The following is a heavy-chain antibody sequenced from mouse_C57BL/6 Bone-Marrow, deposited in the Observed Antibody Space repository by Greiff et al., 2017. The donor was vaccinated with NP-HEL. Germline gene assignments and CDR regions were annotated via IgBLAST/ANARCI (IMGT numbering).Heavy chain of an antibody. CDR3: ARGADGYYVAMDY. CDR1: GYTFTSYW. D-gene: IGHD2-3*01. V-gene: IGHV1-7*01. J-gene: IGHJ4*01. Sequence: QVHVKQSGAELAKPGASVKLSCKASGYTFTSYWMHWVKQRPGQGLEWIGYINPSSGYTKYNQKFKDKATLTADKSSSTAYMQLSSLTYEDSAVYYCARGADGYYVAMDYWGQGTSVTVSS. CDR2: INPSSGYT.